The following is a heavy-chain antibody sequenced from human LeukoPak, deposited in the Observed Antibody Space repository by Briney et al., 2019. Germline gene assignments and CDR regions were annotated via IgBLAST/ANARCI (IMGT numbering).Heavy chain of an antibody. CDR1: GFTFSSEW. D-gene: IGHD3-16*02. J-gene: IGHJ4*02. V-gene: IGHV3-23*01. Sequence: GGSLRPSCVASGFTFSSEWMSWVRQAPGKGLEWVSTISGSGGTTYYADSVKGRFSISRDNSKNTLYLHMNSLRAEDTAVYYCAAQKRGTSRPYYFDYWGQGTLLTVSS. CDR3: AAQKRGTSRPYYFDY. CDR2: ISGSGGTT.